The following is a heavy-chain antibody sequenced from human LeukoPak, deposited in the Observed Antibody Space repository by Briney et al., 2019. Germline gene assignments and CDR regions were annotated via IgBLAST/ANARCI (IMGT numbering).Heavy chain of an antibody. CDR2: IKKDGGEK. V-gene: IGHV3-7*01. Sequence: SGGSLRHSCAASGFTLSSYWMSWVRRAPGKGLEWVANIKKDGGEKFYVDSVEGRFTISRDNAKNALYLQMSSLRAEDTAAYYCARVLARRVVIIGYFDYWGQGTLVTVSS. CDR1: GFTLSSYW. D-gene: IGHD3-3*01. J-gene: IGHJ4*02. CDR3: ARVLARRVVIIGYFDY.